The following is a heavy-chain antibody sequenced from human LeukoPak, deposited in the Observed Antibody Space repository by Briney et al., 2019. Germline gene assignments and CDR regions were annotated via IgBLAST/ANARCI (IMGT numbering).Heavy chain of an antibody. CDR1: GFTVSSNY. D-gene: IGHD5-12*01. CDR3: ARSIAGYSGYDFTD. J-gene: IGHJ4*02. CDR2: IYSGGST. Sequence: GGSLRLSCAASGFTVSSNYMSWVRQAPGKGLEWVSVIYSGGSTYYADSVKGRFTISRHNSKNTLYLQMNSLRAEDTAAYYCARSIAGYSGYDFTDWGQGTLVTVSS. V-gene: IGHV3-53*04.